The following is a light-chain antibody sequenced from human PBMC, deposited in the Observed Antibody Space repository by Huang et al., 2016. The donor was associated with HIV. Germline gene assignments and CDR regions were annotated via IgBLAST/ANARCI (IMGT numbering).Light chain of an antibody. CDR3: QQYGSSRT. V-gene: IGKV3-20*01. J-gene: IGKJ5*01. CDR1: QSVSSSY. CDR2: GAS. Sequence: EIVLTQSPSTLSLSPGERATLPCRASQSVSSSYLAWYQKKPGQAPRLLIYGASSRAAGIADWISGSGSGTDFTLTISRLEHEDFAVYYCQQYGSSRTFGQGTRLEIK.